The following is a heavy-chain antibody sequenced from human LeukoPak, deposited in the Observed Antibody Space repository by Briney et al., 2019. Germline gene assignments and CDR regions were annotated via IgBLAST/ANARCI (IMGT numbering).Heavy chain of an antibody. D-gene: IGHD2-21*02. V-gene: IGHV4-59*01. CDR2: IYYSGST. CDR1: GGSISSYY. J-gene: IGHJ4*02. Sequence: PSETLSLTCTVSGGSISSYYWSWIRRPPGKGLEWIGYIYYSGSTNYNPSLKSRVTISVDTSKNQFSLKLSSVTAADTAVYYCARGVWGVVTAPYDYWGQGTLVTVSS. CDR3: ARGVWGVVTAPYDY.